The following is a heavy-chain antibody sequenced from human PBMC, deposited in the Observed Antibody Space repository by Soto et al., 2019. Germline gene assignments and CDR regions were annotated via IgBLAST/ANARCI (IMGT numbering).Heavy chain of an antibody. CDR2: IIPIFGTA. D-gene: IGHD1-26*01. CDR1: GGTFSSYA. CDR3: ARDYGGSYYSDYYYYGMDV. J-gene: IGHJ6*02. V-gene: IGHV1-69*13. Sequence: ASVKVSCKASGGTFSSYAISWVRQAPGQGLEWMGGIIPIFGTANYAQKFQGRVTITAEESTGTAYMELSSLRTEDTAVYYCARDYGGSYYSDYYYYGMDVWGQGTTVTVSS.